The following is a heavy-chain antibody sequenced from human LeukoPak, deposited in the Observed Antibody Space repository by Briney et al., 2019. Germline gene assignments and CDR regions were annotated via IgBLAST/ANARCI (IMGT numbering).Heavy chain of an antibody. J-gene: IGHJ4*02. CDR1: GFTFGTYA. V-gene: IGHV3-23*01. Sequence: PGGSLRLSCAASGFTFGTYAMTWVRQALGKGLEWVSAISGTGGSTYYADSVKGRFTISRDNSKNTLYLQMNSLRAEDTAVYYCANRLEPVDYNEAYWGQGTLVTVSS. CDR2: ISGTGGST. CDR3: ANRLEPVDYNEAY. D-gene: IGHD1-1*01.